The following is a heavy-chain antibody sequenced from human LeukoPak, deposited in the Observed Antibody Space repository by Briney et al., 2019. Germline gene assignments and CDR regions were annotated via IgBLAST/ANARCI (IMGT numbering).Heavy chain of an antibody. V-gene: IGHV6-1*01. Sequence: SQTLSLTCAISGDSVPSNSAAWNWIRQSPSRGLEWLGRTYYRPKWYNDYAVSVKSRITINPDTSKTQFSLQLNSVTPEDTAVYYCARVPISYSYGPLGFDYWGQGTLVTVSS. CDR3: ARVPISYSYGPLGFDY. J-gene: IGHJ4*02. CDR2: TYYRPKWYN. CDR1: GDSVPSNSAA. D-gene: IGHD5-18*01.